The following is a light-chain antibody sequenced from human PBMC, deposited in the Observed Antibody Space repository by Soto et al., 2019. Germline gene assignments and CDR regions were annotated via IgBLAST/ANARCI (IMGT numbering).Light chain of an antibody. CDR3: QQSYSTPFT. CDR1: QSISSY. J-gene: IGKJ3*01. V-gene: IGKV1-39*01. Sequence: DIHMTQSPSSLSASVGGRVTITCRASQSISSYLNWYQQKPGKAPKLLIYAASSLQSGVPSRFSGSGSGTDFTLTISSLQPEDFATYYCQQSYSTPFTFGPGTRWISN. CDR2: AAS.